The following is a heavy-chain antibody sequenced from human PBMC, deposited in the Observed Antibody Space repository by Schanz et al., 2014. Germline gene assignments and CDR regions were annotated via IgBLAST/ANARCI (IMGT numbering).Heavy chain of an antibody. CDR3: ATFTVGDYGH. Sequence: QVQLQESGPGLVKPSETLSLTCTVSGGSISSYYWSWIRQPPGKGLVWIGYIYDHGSTNYNASLKSRVTISVDTSKNQFSLKLSSVTAADTAVYYCATFTVGDYGHWGQGTLVTVSS. D-gene: IGHD4-17*01. V-gene: IGHV4-59*01. J-gene: IGHJ4*02. CDR2: IYDHGST. CDR1: GGSISSYY.